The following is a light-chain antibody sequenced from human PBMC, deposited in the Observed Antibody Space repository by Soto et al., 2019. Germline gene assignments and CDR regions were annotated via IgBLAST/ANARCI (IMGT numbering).Light chain of an antibody. V-gene: IGKV1-39*01. CDR1: QNITTS. CDR2: GAS. CDR3: QQSYSFPLT. Sequence: DIQMTQSPSSLSAYVGDRVTITCRASQNITTSLNWYQQKPGEAPNLLIFGASTFETGVPSRFSGSGSGTDFTLTISSLQPEDFATYYCQQSYSFPLTFGGGTKVEIK. J-gene: IGKJ4*01.